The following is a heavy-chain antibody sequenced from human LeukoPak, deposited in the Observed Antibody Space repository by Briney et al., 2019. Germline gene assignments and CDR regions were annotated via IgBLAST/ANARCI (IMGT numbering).Heavy chain of an antibody. Sequence: PSETLSLTCTVPGGSLSSYYWSWIRQPPGKGLEWIGYIYYSGSTNYNPSLKSRVTISIDTSKNQFSLKLSSVTAADTAVYYCARRYDSIGSYHWYFDLWGRGTLVTVSS. V-gene: IGHV4-59*08. CDR1: GGSLSSYY. D-gene: IGHD3-22*01. J-gene: IGHJ2*01. CDR3: ARRYDSIGSYHWYFDL. CDR2: IYYSGST.